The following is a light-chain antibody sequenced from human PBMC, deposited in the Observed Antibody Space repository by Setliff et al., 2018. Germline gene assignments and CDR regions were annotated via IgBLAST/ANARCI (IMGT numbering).Light chain of an antibody. J-gene: IGLJ1*01. V-gene: IGLV2-14*03. Sequence: QSALTQPASVSGSPGQSITISCTGSTSDIGAYNYVAWYQQHPGKAPKLMIYDVSVRPSGVSSRFSGSKSGNTASLNISGLQAEDEADYYCSSYSSRTTLDVFGTGTKV. CDR3: SSYSSRTTLDV. CDR2: DVS. CDR1: TSDIGAYNY.